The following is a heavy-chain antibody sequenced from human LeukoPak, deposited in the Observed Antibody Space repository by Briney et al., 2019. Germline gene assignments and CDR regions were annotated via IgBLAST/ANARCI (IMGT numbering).Heavy chain of an antibody. CDR1: GFSVSNNY. V-gene: IGHV3-53*01. Sequence: GGSLRLSCAVSGFSVSNNYMNWVRQAPGKGLEWVSLIYSRGGTSYADSVKGRFTISRDSSKNTLFLQMNSLRVEDTAVYYCARDPPGIAASGTCYWGQGTLVTVSS. J-gene: IGHJ4*02. D-gene: IGHD6-13*01. CDR3: ARDPPGIAASGTCY. CDR2: IYSRGGT.